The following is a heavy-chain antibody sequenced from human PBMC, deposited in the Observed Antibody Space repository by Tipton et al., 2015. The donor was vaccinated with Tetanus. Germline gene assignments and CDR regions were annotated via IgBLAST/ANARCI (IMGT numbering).Heavy chain of an antibody. D-gene: IGHD6-13*01. CDR3: AKALGSSAWYGT. J-gene: IGHJ5*02. V-gene: IGHV3-23*01. CDR2: IFGSGVGT. Sequence: GSLRLSCVASGFPFNTHAMDWVRQAPGKGLEWVSGIFGSGVGTHYADSVKGRFTISRDNAKNTLYLQMSNLRAEDTAVYYCAKALGSSAWYGTWGQGTLVTVSS. CDR1: GFPFNTHA.